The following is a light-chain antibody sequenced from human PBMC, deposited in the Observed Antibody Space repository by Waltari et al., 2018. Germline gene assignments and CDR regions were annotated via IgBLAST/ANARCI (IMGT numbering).Light chain of an antibody. CDR1: QNVYSN. Sequence: ETVMTQSPATLSVSPGERATLSCRTSQNVYSNLAWYQQKPGQAPRVLIYGVSTRETCTPDRFTGSGSGTEFTLTISSLQSEDFAVYYCQQYSNWPLTFGGGTKVEIK. J-gene: IGKJ4*01. V-gene: IGKV3-15*01. CDR2: GVS. CDR3: QQYSNWPLT.